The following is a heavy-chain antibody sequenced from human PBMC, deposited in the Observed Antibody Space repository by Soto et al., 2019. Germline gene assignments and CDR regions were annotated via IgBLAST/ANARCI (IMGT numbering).Heavy chain of an antibody. CDR3: ARLPITIYGVVIEPHY. CDR2: IYPGDSDT. D-gene: IGHD3-3*01. V-gene: IGHV5-51*01. CDR1: GYSFTDYW. Sequence: XSLKISCKGSGYSFTDYWIGWVPQMPGKGLEWMGIIYPGDSDTRYSPSFQGQVTISADKSTSTAYLQWSSLKASDTAMHYCARLPITIYGVVIEPHYWGQGTLVTVSS. J-gene: IGHJ4*02.